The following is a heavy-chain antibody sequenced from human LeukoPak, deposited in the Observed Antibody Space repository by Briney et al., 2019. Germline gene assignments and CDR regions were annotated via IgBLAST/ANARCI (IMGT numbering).Heavy chain of an antibody. J-gene: IGHJ6*03. Sequence: ASVKVSCKASGYTFTGYYMHWVRQAPGQGLEWMGWINPNSGGTNYAQKFQGRVTMTRDTSISTAYMELSRLRSEDTAVYYCARESYYYGSGSYGPTTGYYYMDVWGKGTTVTISS. D-gene: IGHD3-10*01. CDR2: INPNSGGT. V-gene: IGHV1-2*02. CDR1: GYTFTGYY. CDR3: ARESYYYGSGSYGPTTGYYYMDV.